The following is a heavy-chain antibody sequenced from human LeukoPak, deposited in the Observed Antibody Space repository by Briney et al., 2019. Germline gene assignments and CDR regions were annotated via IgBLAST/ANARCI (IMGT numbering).Heavy chain of an antibody. V-gene: IGHV3-20*04. CDR3: ARDSGFMITFGGVIVLDY. CDR1: GFTFDDYG. Sequence: GGSLRLSCAASGFTFDDYGMSWVRQAPGKGLEWVSGINWNGGSTGYADSVKGRFTISRDNAKNSLYLQMNSLRAEDTALYYCARDSGFMITFGGVIVLDYWGQGTLVTVSS. J-gene: IGHJ4*02. D-gene: IGHD3-16*02. CDR2: INWNGGST.